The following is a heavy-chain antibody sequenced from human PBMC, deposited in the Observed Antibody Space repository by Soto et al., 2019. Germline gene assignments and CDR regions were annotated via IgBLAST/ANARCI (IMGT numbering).Heavy chain of an antibody. D-gene: IGHD5-18*01. CDR1: GFTFSSYA. J-gene: IGHJ4*02. CDR2: ISGSGSST. Sequence: GGSLRLSCAASGFTFSSYALSWVRQAPGKGLEWVSGISGSGSSTYYADSVKGRLTISRDNSKNTLYLQMNSLRAEDTAVYYCAKGGTTMVPFDYWGQGSLVTVSS. V-gene: IGHV3-23*01. CDR3: AKGGTTMVPFDY.